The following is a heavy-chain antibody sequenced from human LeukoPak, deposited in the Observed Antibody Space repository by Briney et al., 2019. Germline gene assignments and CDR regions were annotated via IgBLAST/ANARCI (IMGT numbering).Heavy chain of an antibody. Sequence: PSETLSLTCTVSGGSISGYYWSWIRQPPGKGLEYIGYIYYSGSTKNNPSLKSPVTISVDTSKNQFSLKLSSVTAADTAVYYCARVDYDFWSGYFTHYWYFDLWGRGTLVTVSS. CDR2: IYYSGST. V-gene: IGHV4-59*01. J-gene: IGHJ2*01. CDR3: ARVDYDFWSGYFTHYWYFDL. D-gene: IGHD3-3*01. CDR1: GGSISGYY.